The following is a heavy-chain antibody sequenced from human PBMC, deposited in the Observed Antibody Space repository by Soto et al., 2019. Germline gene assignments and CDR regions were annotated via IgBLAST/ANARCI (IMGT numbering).Heavy chain of an antibody. CDR3: AKDGQVLRYFDWWSGMDV. CDR1: GFTFSSYG. D-gene: IGHD3-9*01. CDR2: ISYDGSNK. Sequence: PGGSLRLSCAASGFTFSSYGMHWVRQAPGKGLEWVAVISYDGSNKYYADSVKGRFTISRDNSKNTLYLQMNSLRAEDTAVYYCAKDGQVLRYFDWWSGMDVWGQGTTVTVSS. J-gene: IGHJ6*02. V-gene: IGHV3-30*18.